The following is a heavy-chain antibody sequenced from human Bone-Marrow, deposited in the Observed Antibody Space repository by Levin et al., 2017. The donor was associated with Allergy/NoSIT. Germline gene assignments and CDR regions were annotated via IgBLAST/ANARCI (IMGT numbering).Heavy chain of an antibody. CDR1: GFTFSSSA. D-gene: IGHD1-26*01. Sequence: GGSLRLSCAASGFTFSSSAMHWVRQAPGKGLEWVAIISYDGSDKYYADSVKGRFTISRDNSKNTLYLQMNSLRAEDTAVYYCARGGWGAWEQHINYWGQGTLVTVSS. J-gene: IGHJ4*02. CDR2: ISYDGSDK. CDR3: ARGGWGAWEQHINY. V-gene: IGHV3-30*04.